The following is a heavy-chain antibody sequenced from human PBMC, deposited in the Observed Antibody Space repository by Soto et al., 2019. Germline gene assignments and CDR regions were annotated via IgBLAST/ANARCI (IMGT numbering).Heavy chain of an antibody. CDR2: IYWDDDK. Sequence: QITLKESGPTLVKPTQTLTLTCTFSGFSLSTSGVGVGWIRQPPGKALEWLALIYWDDDKRYSPSLTSRLTITKHTSKNQVVLTMTNMDPVDTATYYCAHRVVVWDAFDIWGQGTMVTVSS. CDR3: AHRVVVWDAFDI. V-gene: IGHV2-5*02. D-gene: IGHD3-22*01. CDR1: GFSLSTSGVG. J-gene: IGHJ3*02.